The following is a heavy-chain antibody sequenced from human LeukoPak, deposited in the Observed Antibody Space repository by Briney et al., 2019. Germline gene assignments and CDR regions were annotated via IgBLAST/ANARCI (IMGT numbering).Heavy chain of an antibody. D-gene: IGHD7-27*01. CDR2: IYHSGST. CDR3: ARPTNWGFAFDI. CDR1: GYSISSGYY. Sequence: SETLSLTCTVSGYSISSGYYWGWIRQPPGKGLEWIGSIYHSGSTYYNPSLKSRVTISVDTSKNQFSLKLSSVTAADTAVHYCARPTNWGFAFDIWGQGTMVTVSS. V-gene: IGHV4-38-2*02. J-gene: IGHJ3*02.